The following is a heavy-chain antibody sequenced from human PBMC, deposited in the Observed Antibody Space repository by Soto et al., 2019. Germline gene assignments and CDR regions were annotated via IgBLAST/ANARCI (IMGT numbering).Heavy chain of an antibody. CDR3: AKVFYYYESSGYYFFDY. V-gene: IGHV3-23*01. Sequence: PEGSLRHSGSAAILTPRTYPVCRLRHAPGKGPEWISSISGSGSTIYYADSVKGRFTISRDNSKNTLYLQMSSLRAEDTAVYYCAKVFYYYESSGYYFFDYWGHGT. D-gene: IGHD3-22*01. J-gene: IGHJ4*01. CDR2: ISGSGSTI. CDR1: ILTPRTYP.